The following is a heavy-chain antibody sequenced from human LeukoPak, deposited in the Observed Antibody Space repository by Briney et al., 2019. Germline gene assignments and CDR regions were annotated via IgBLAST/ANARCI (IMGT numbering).Heavy chain of an antibody. D-gene: IGHD3-3*01. CDR2: IYTSGST. J-gene: IGHJ3*02. Sequence: SETLSLTCTVSGGSISSYYWSWIRQPAGKGLEWIGRIYTSGSTNYNPSLKSRVTISVDTSKNQFSLKLSSVTAADTAVYYCARGPPPYDFWSGYSDAFDIWGQGTMVTVSS. CDR3: ARGPPPYDFWSGYSDAFDI. CDR1: GGSISSYY. V-gene: IGHV4-4*07.